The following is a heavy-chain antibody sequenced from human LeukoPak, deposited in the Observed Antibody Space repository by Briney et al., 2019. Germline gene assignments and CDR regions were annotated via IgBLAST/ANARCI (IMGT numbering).Heavy chain of an antibody. V-gene: IGHV1-18*01. J-gene: IGHJ6*02. CDR3: ASAVPAAKGDYYYYGMDV. CDR1: GYTFTSYG. Sequence: GASVKVSCKASGYTFTSYGISWVRQAPGQGLEWMGWISAYNGNTNYEQKLQGRVTMTTDTSTSTAYMELRSLRSDDTAVYYCASAVPAAKGDYYYYGMDVWGQGTTVTVSS. D-gene: IGHD2-2*01. CDR2: ISAYNGNT.